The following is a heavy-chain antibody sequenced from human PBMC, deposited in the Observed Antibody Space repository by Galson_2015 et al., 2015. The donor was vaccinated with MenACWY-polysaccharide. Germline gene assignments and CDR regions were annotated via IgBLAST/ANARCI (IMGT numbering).Heavy chain of an antibody. Sequence: SVKVSCKASGYNFSSYDINWVRQARGQGLEWMGWMNPNSGNTGYAQKFQGRVAMTRDTATSTAYMELRMLRYDDTAVYYCTRIIARKHTFVDSWGQVTLVSVS. CDR2: MNPNSGNT. CDR3: TRIIARKHTFVDS. J-gene: IGHJ4*02. D-gene: IGHD2-21*01. V-gene: IGHV1-8*01. CDR1: GYNFSSYD.